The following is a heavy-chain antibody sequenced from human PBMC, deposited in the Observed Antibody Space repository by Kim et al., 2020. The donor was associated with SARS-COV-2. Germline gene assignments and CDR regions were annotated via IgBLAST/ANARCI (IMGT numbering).Heavy chain of an antibody. D-gene: IGHD3-3*01. J-gene: IGHJ5*02. Sequence: HRGNTNSHPSLKGRVTISIDTSKSQFSLNVSSVTAADTAVYYCARGTIFEPWGQGTLVTVSS. CDR2: HRGNT. CDR3: ARGTIFEP. V-gene: IGHV4-34*01.